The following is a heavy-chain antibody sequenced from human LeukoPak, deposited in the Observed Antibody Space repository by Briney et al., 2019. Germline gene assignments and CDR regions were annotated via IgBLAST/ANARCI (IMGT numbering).Heavy chain of an antibody. CDR2: IYSSGIT. CDR3: AGDKSIAVAGSRFDP. J-gene: IGHJ5*02. Sequence: SETLSLTCTVSGGSISSYYWSWIRQPAGKGLEWIGRIYSSGITSCNPSLKSRVTMSVDTSKNQFSLKLSSVTAADTAVYYCAGDKSIAVAGSRFDPWGQGTLVTVSS. V-gene: IGHV4-4*07. CDR1: GGSISSYY. D-gene: IGHD6-19*01.